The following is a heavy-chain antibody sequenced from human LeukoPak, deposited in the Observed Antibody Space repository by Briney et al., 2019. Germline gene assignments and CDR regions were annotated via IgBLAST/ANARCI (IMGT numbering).Heavy chain of an antibody. CDR2: IYYSGST. D-gene: IGHD5-12*01. Sequence: PSETLSLTCTVSGGSISIYYWSWIRQPPGKGLEWIGYIYYSGSTNYNPSLKSRVTISVDTSKNQFSLKLSSVTAADTAVYYCARVRGGYDSEYYYYYMDVWGKGTTVTVSS. J-gene: IGHJ6*03. CDR1: GGSISIYY. CDR3: ARVRGGYDSEYYYYYMDV. V-gene: IGHV4-59*01.